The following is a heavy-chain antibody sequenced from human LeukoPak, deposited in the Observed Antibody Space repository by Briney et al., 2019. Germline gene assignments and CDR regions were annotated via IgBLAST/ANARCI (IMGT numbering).Heavy chain of an antibody. CDR1: GFTFSSYS. D-gene: IGHD3-10*01. V-gene: IGHV3-21*01. J-gene: IGHJ6*03. CDR2: ISSSSSYI. CDR3: AREEWGVGDYYYYMDV. Sequence: KSGGSLRLSCAASGFTFSSYSMNWVRQAPGKGLEWVSSISSSSSYIYYADSVKGRFTISRDNAENSLYLQMNSLRAEDTAVYYCAREEWGVGDYYYYMDVWGKGTTVTVSS.